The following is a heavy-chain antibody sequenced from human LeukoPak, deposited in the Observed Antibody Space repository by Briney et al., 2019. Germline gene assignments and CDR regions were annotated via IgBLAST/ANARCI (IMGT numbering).Heavy chain of an antibody. Sequence: SQTLSLTCVICGDSVSSNRAAWNWMRQSPSRGLEWLGRTYYRSKWYNDYAVSVNIRITINPDTSKNQFSLQLDSVTPEDTAVYYCCHSLSGRTGAFDIWGRGTVVTVSS. CDR1: GDSVSSNRAA. D-gene: IGHD2-21*01. J-gene: IGHJ3*02. CDR2: TYYRSKWYN. CDR3: CHSLSGRTGAFDI. V-gene: IGHV6-1*01.